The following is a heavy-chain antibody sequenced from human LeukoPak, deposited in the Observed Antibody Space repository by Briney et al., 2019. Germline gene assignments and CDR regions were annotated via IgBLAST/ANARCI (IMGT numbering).Heavy chain of an antibody. CDR1: GYTFSIYY. CDR3: ARVSYYDSSGYPEYFHH. V-gene: IGHV1-46*01. J-gene: IGHJ1*01. Sequence: ASVKVSCKASGYTFSIYYMHWVRQAPGQGLEWMGIINPSSGSASYAQKFQGRLTMTRDTSTSTVYMELSSLRSEDTAVYYCARVSYYDSSGYPEYFHHWGQGTLVTVSS. D-gene: IGHD3-22*01. CDR2: INPSSGSA.